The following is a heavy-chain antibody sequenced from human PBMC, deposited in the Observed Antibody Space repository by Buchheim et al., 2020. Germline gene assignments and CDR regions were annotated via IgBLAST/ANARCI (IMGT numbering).Heavy chain of an antibody. CDR3: ARDSGIDFRSY. CDR1: GGSVRSGVW. V-gene: IGHV4-4*02. Sequence: QVQLQESGPGLVKPSGNLSLTCTVSGGSVRSGVWWSWVRQPPGKGLEWIGEIFPNGNTAYNPSLKTRVLITLEQAKNQFSLSLRSVAAADTAVYFCARDSGIDFRSYWGQG. D-gene: IGHD5-12*01. CDR2: IFPNGNT. J-gene: IGHJ4*02.